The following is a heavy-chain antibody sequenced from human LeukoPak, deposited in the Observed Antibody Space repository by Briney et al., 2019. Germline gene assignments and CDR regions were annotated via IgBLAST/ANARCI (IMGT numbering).Heavy chain of an antibody. Sequence: PGGSLRLSCAASGFTFSNYWMHWVRQGPGKGLVWVARINSDGRRTRYADFVHDRFTISRDNAKNTLYLQMSSLAVEDTAVYYCVRDDPRNFINFDHWGQGALVTVSS. J-gene: IGHJ4*02. CDR1: GFTFSNYW. D-gene: IGHD4-11*01. CDR2: INSDGRRT. V-gene: IGHV3-74*01. CDR3: VRDDPRNFINFDH.